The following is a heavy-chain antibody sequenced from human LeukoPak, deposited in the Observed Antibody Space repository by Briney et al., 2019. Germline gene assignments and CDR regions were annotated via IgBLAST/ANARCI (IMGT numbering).Heavy chain of an antibody. CDR1: GGSISSYY. CDR2: IYYSGST. Sequence: SETLSLTCTVSGGSISSYYWSWIRQPPGKGLEWIGYIYYSGSTNYNPSLKSRVTISVDTSKNQFSLKPSSVTAADTAVYYCARSVEMATIAIDPWGQGTLVTVSS. V-gene: IGHV4-59*01. D-gene: IGHD5-24*01. J-gene: IGHJ5*02. CDR3: ARSVEMATIAIDP.